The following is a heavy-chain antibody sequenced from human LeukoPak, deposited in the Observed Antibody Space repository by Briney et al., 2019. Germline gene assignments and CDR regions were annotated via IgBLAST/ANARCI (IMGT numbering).Heavy chain of an antibody. D-gene: IGHD6-13*01. CDR2: ISGSGGST. Sequence: GGSLRLSCAASGFTFSSYVMSWVRQAPGKGLEWVSAISGSGGSTYYADSVKGRFTISRDNSKNTLYLQMNSLRAEDTAVYYCARGSHIGAAGILDNWGQGTLVTVSS. CDR3: ARGSHIGAAGILDN. V-gene: IGHV3-23*01. CDR1: GFTFSSYV. J-gene: IGHJ4*02.